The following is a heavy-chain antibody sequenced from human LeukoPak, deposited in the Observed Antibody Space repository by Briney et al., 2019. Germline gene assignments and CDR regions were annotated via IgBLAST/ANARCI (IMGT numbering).Heavy chain of an antibody. J-gene: IGHJ4*02. Sequence: SETLSLTCAVYGGSFSGYYWSWIRQPPGKGLEWIGYIYYSGSTNYNPSLKSRVTISVDTSKNQFSLKLSSVTAADTAVYYCARGWKEFDYWGQGTLVTVSS. D-gene: IGHD1-1*01. CDR3: ARGWKEFDY. V-gene: IGHV4-59*01. CDR1: GGSFSGYY. CDR2: IYYSGST.